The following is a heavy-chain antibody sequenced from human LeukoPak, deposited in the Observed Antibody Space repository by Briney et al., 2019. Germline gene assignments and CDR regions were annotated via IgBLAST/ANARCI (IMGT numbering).Heavy chain of an antibody. D-gene: IGHD3-3*01. Sequence: GGSLRLSCAASGFTFSSYSMNWVRQAPGKGLEWVSSISSRSSYKYYADSVKGRFTISRDNSKNKLYLQMNSLRPEDTAVYYCAKGSKEVLFTRDHYMDVWGKGTTVTISS. V-gene: IGHV3-21*01. CDR2: ISSRSSYK. CDR3: AKGSKEVLFTRDHYMDV. CDR1: GFTFSSYS. J-gene: IGHJ6*03.